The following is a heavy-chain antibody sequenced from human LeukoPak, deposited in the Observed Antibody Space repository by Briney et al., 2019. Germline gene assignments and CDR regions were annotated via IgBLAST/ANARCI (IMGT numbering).Heavy chain of an antibody. CDR1: GGSISSYY. V-gene: IGHV4-4*07. Sequence: SETLSLTCTVSGGSISSYYWSWIRQPAGKGLEWIGCIYTSGSTSYNPSLKSRVTMSVDTSKNQFSLKLSSVTAADTAVYYCARVRAYYYDSSGIDAFDIWGQGTMVTVSS. J-gene: IGHJ3*02. D-gene: IGHD3-22*01. CDR2: IYTSGST. CDR3: ARVRAYYYDSSGIDAFDI.